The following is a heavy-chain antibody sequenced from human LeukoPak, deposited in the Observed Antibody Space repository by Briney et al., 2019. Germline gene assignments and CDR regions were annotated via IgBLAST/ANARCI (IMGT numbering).Heavy chain of an antibody. J-gene: IGHJ4*02. CDR3: AKEHYDGSGSYPEY. CDR1: GFTFSSYG. D-gene: IGHD3-10*01. Sequence: GRSLRLSCEASGFTFSSYGMHWVRQAPGKGLEWVAVISYDGSDKYYADSVKGRFTISRDNSKNTLYLQMNSPRAEDTAVYYCAKEHYDGSGSYPEYWGQGTLVTVAS. CDR2: ISYDGSDK. V-gene: IGHV3-30*18.